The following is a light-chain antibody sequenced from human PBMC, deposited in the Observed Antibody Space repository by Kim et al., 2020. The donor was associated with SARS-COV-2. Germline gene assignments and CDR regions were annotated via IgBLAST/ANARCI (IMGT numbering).Light chain of an antibody. CDR1: KLGDKY. CDR3: QAWDSSTGVV. CDR2: QDN. V-gene: IGLV3-1*01. J-gene: IGLJ2*01. Sequence: SYELTQPPSVSLSPGQTASITCSGDKLGDKYACWYQQKPGQSPVLVIYQDNKRPSGIPERFSGSNSGNTATLTISGTQAMDEADYYCQAWDSSTGVVFGGGTKLTVL.